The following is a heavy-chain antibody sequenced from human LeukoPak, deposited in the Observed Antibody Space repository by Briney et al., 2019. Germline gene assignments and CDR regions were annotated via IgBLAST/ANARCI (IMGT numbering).Heavy chain of an antibody. V-gene: IGHV1-2*02. J-gene: IGHJ5*02. CDR2: INPNSGGT. D-gene: IGHD2-2*01. CDR3: ARVGDIVVVPADNWFDP. Sequence: ASVKVSCKASGYTFTGYYMHCVRQAPGQGLEWMGWINPNSGGTNYAQKFQGRVTMTRDTSISTAYMELSRLRSDDTAVYYCARVGDIVVVPADNWFDPWGQGTLVTVSS. CDR1: GYTFTGYY.